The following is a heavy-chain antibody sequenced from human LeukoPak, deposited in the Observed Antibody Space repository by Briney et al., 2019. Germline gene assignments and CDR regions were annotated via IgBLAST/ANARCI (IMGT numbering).Heavy chain of an antibody. CDR1: GFTFSSYG. CDR3: AKDRYGDYALDV. D-gene: IGHD4-17*01. J-gene: IGHJ6*02. V-gene: IGHV3-30*18. CDR2: ISYDGSNK. Sequence: PGGSLRLSCAASGFTFSSYGMHWVRQAPGKGLEWVAVISYDGSNKYYADSVKGRFTISRDNSKNTLYLQMNSLRAEDTAVYYCAKDRYGDYALDVWGQGTTVTVSS.